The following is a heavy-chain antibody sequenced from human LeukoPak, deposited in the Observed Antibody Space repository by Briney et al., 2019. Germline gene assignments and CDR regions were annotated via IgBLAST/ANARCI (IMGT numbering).Heavy chain of an antibody. V-gene: IGHV4-39*01. CDR3: ASRPRGLRLGELSLY. CDR1: GGSISSSSYY. Sequence: SETLSLTCTVSGGSISSSSYYWGWNRQPPGKGLEWIGGIYYSGSTYYNPSLKSRVTISVDTSKNQFSLKLSSVTAADTAVYYCASRPRGLRLGELSLYWGQGTLVTVSS. J-gene: IGHJ4*02. D-gene: IGHD3-16*02. CDR2: IYYSGST.